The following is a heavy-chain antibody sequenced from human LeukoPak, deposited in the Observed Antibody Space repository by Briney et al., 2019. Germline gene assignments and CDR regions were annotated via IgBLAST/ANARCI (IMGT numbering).Heavy chain of an antibody. CDR3: ASSSNGYYY. J-gene: IGHJ4*02. D-gene: IGHD6-19*01. CDR1: ALTVSNNY. V-gene: IGHV3-53*04. Sequence: PGGSLRLSCAASALTVSNNYMTWIRQAPGKGLEWVSVIYIGGSTYYADSVKGRFTISRHNSKNTLFLQMNSLRVEDTAVYYCASSSNGYYYWGQGTLVTVSS. CDR2: IYIGGST.